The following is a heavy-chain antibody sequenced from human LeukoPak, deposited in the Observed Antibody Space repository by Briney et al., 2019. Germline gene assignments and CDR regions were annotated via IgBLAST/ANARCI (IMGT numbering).Heavy chain of an antibody. D-gene: IGHD3-3*01. Sequence: SETLSLTCTVSGGSISGSFWSWIRQPPGKGLEWIGYVYYSGSTSYNPSLKSRVTISVDTSRNQFSLKMNSVTAADTAVSYCARLVGITIFGVVNYFDYWGQGTLVTVSS. J-gene: IGHJ4*02. CDR3: ARLVGITIFGVVNYFDY. CDR1: GGSISGSF. CDR2: VYYSGST. V-gene: IGHV4-59*08.